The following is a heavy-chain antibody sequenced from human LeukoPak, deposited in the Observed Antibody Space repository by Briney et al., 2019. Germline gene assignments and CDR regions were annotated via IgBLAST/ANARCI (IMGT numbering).Heavy chain of an antibody. D-gene: IGHD3-3*01. J-gene: IGHJ4*02. CDR3: ARDGDSALRFLEWLAGGYYFDY. V-gene: IGHV3-30-3*01. CDR1: GFTFSSYA. Sequence: GRSLRLSSAASGFTFSSYAMHWVRQAPGKGLEWGAVISYDGSNKYYADSVNGRFTISRDNSKNTLYLQMNSLRAEDTAVYYCARDGDSALRFLEWLAGGYYFDYWGRGTLVTVSS. CDR2: ISYDGSNK.